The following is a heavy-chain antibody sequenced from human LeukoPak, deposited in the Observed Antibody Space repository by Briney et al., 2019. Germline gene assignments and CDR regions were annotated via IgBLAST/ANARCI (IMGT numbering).Heavy chain of an antibody. V-gene: IGHV3-49*04. D-gene: IGHD3-10*01. CDR3: SRLYNGYSDY. CDR2: IRSKAYGGTT. Sequence: PGRSLRVSCTATGFTFGDYAMSWVRQAPEKGLEWVGLIRSKAYGGTTEYAASVKGRFTVSRDDSKSIAYLQMNSLKTEDTAVYYCSRLYNGYSDYWGQGTLVTVSS. CDR1: GFTFGDYA. J-gene: IGHJ4*02.